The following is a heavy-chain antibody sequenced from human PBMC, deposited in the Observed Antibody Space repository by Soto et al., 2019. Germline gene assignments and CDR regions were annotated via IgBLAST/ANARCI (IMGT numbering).Heavy chain of an antibody. CDR1: GFTFSSYG. CDR3: ARGKYSISSKYSFFDY. V-gene: IGHV3-33*01. D-gene: IGHD6-6*01. J-gene: IGHJ4*02. Sequence: QVQLVESGGGVVQPGRSLRLSCAASGFTFSSYGMHWVRQAPGKGLEWGAVIWYDGSNKYYADSVKGRFTISRDNSKNTLYLQMNSLRAEDTAVYYCARGKYSISSKYSFFDYWGQGTLVTVSS. CDR2: IWYDGSNK.